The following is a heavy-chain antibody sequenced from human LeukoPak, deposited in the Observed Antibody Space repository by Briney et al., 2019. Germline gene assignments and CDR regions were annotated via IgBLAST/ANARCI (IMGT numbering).Heavy chain of an antibody. J-gene: IGHJ5*02. CDR3: ARQRPYSPDNGNIVYNSFDL. V-gene: IGHV4-39*01. CDR2: VYYTGSL. Sequence: SETLSLTCTVSGDSIITSSHYWGWLRQSPGKGLEWIGSVYYTGSLYDNPPFKSRVTMSVDTSKNQFSLKMSSVTATSPAAYSCARQRPYSPDNGNIVYNSFDLWGQGTQVTVSS. CDR1: GDSIITSSHY. D-gene: IGHD1-20*01.